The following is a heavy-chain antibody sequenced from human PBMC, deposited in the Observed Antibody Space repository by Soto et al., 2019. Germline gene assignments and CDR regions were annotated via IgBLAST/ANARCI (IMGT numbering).Heavy chain of an antibody. D-gene: IGHD2-2*01. CDR2: INPNSGGT. V-gene: IGHV1-2*04. CDR3: ARGGPFIVVVPAATTPPSRWFDP. J-gene: IGHJ5*02. Sequence: GASVKVSCKASGYTFTGYYMHWVRQAPGQGLEWMGWINPNSGGTNYAQKFQGWVTMTRDTSISTAYMELSRLRSDDTAVYYCARGGPFIVVVPAATTPPSRWFDPWGQGTLVTVSS. CDR1: GYTFTGYY.